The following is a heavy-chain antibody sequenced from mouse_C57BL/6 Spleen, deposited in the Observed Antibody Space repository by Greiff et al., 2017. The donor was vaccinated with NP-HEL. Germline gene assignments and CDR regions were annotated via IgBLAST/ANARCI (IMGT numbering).Heavy chain of an antibody. CDR1: GYTFTSYW. CDR3: ARSSYSSYAKGGYAMDY. V-gene: IGHV1-64*01. CDR2: IHPNSGST. J-gene: IGHJ4*01. Sequence: QVQLQQPGAELVKPGASVKLSCKASGYTFTSYWMHWVKQRPGQGLEWIGLIHPNSGSTNYNEKFKSKATLTVDKSSSPAYMQLSSLTSEDSAVEYCARSSYSSYAKGGYAMDYWGQGTSVTVSS. D-gene: IGHD1-1*01.